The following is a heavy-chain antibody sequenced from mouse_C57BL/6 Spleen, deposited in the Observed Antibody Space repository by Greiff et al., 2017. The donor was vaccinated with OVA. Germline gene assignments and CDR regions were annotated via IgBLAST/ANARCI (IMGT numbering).Heavy chain of an antibody. J-gene: IGHJ2*01. CDR2: ISSGGSYT. D-gene: IGHD2-4*01. V-gene: IGHV5-6*01. Sequence: EVHLVESGGDLVKPGGSLKLSCAASGFTFSSYGMSWVRQTPDKRLEWIATISSGGSYTYYPDSVKGRFTISRDNAKNTLYLQMSSLKSEDTAMYYCARPGDYLYFDYWGQGTTLTVSS. CDR3: ARPGDYLYFDY. CDR1: GFTFSSYG.